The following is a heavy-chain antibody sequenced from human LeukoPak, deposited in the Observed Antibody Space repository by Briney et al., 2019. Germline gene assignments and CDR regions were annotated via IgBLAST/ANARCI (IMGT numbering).Heavy chain of an antibody. CDR3: ARDLGLGGYDSPGS. CDR2: ISGGGTTT. Sequence: SGGSLRLSCAASGFTFSSYAMSRVRQAPGKGLEWVSGISGGGTTTNYTDSVKGRSTISRDNSKNTLHLQMNSLRAEDTAVYYCARDLGLGGYDSPGSWGQGTLVTVSS. D-gene: IGHD5-12*01. J-gene: IGHJ5*02. V-gene: IGHV3-23*01. CDR1: GFTFSSYA.